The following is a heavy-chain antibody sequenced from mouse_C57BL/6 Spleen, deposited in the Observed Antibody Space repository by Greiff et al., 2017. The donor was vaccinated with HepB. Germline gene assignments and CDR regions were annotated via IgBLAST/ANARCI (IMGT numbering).Heavy chain of an antibody. V-gene: IGHV1-62-2*01. D-gene: IGHD1-1*01. CDR3: ARHEEDYYGSSPSFDY. Sequence: QVQLKQSGAELVKPGASVKLSCKASGYTFTEYTIHWVKQRSGQGLEWIGWFYPGSGSIKYNENFKDKATLTADKSSSTVYMELSRLTSEDSAVYFCARHEEDYYGSSPSFDYWGQGTTLTVSS. J-gene: IGHJ2*01. CDR2: FYPGSGSI. CDR1: GYTFTEYT.